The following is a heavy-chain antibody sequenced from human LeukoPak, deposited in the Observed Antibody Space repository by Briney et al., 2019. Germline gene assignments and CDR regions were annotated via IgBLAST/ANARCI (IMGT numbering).Heavy chain of an antibody. D-gene: IGHD3-3*01. Sequence: SGGSLRLSCAASGLTFSDAWMSWVRQAPGKGLEWVGRIKGKTDSGRTDYAAPVKGRFTISRDDSKNTMYLQMNSLKTEDTAVYFCIWSGLNWFDTWGQGKPVTVSP. V-gene: IGHV3-15*01. CDR2: IKGKTDSGRT. J-gene: IGHJ5*02. CDR3: IWSGLNWFDT. CDR1: GLTFSDAW.